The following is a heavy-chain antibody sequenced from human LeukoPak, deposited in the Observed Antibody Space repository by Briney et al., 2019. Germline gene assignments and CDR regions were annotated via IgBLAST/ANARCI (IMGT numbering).Heavy chain of an antibody. CDR1: GGSISSYY. CDR2: IYYSGST. Sequence: SETLSLTCTVSGGSISSYYWSWIRQPPGKGLEWIGYIYYSGSTNYNPSLESRVTISVDTSKNQFSLKLSSVTAADTAVYYCARELDSSSWFDYWGQGTLVTVSS. V-gene: IGHV4-59*01. J-gene: IGHJ4*02. CDR3: ARELDSSSWFDY. D-gene: IGHD6-13*01.